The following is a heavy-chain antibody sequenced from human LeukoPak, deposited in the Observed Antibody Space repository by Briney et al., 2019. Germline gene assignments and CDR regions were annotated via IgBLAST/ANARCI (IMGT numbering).Heavy chain of an antibody. J-gene: IGHJ4*02. CDR1: GFTFSTYA. CDR2: ISGSGSDT. V-gene: IGHV3-23*01. D-gene: IGHD2-2*02. CDR3: AKDRPDYTGGHFDY. Sequence: PGGSLRLSCAASGFTFSTYAMSWVRQAPGKGLEWVSGISGSGSDTYYADSVKGRFTISRDNSKNTLHLQMNSLRAEDTAVYYCAKDRPDYTGGHFDYWGLGTLVTVSS.